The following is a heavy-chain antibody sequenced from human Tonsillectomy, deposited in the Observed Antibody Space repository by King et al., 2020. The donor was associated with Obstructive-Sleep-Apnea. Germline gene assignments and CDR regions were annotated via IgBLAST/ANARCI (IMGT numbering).Heavy chain of an antibody. V-gene: IGHV4-59*08. Sequence: QLQESGPGLVKPSETLSLTCTVSGGSISSYYCSWIRQPPGKGLEWIGYIYYSGSTNYNPSLKSRVTISADTSKNQFSLKLSSVTAADTAVYYCARQGAGNYGDYVSLYYYGMDVWGQGTTVTVSS. D-gene: IGHD4-17*01. J-gene: IGHJ6*02. CDR3: ARQGAGNYGDYVSLYYYGMDV. CDR2: IYYSGST. CDR1: GGSISSYY.